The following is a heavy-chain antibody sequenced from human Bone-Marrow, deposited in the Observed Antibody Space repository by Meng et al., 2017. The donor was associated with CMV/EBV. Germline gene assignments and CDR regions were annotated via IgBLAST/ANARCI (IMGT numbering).Heavy chain of an antibody. CDR3: ARDARIEAPDY. Sequence: GGSRRLSCVASGFAFSDSYMSWIRQAPGKGLEWISYIANSGSTKYYADSVKGRFTISRDNAKNSLYLQMNRLRAEDTGVYYCARDARIEAPDYWGQGTLVTVSS. D-gene: IGHD6-13*01. J-gene: IGHJ4*02. V-gene: IGHV3-11*04. CDR2: IANSGSTK. CDR1: GFAFSDSY.